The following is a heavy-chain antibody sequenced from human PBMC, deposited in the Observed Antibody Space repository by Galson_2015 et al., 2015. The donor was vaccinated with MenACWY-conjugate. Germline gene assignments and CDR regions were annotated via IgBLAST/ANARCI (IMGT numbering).Heavy chain of an antibody. D-gene: IGHD6-6*01. J-gene: IGHJ5*02. Sequence: SLRLSCAVSGFAFSSYWMSWVRQAPGKGLEWVANIKQDGREKNYVDSVKGRFTISRDNADNSVYLQMDSLRVEDTAVYYCAKGTIAARPNWFDPWGQGTLVTVSS. CDR2: IKQDGREK. CDR1: GFAFSSYW. CDR3: AKGTIAARPNWFDP. V-gene: IGHV3-7*03.